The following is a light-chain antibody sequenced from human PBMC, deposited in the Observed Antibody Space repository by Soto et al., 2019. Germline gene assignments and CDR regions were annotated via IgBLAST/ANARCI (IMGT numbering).Light chain of an antibody. V-gene: IGKV3-11*01. Sequence: EIMLKNSPATLSLSPGERATLSSRASQTVNSRLAWYQHKPGQAPRLLIYDASNRATGIPARFSGSGSGTDFTLTISILEPEDFAVYYCQQRSTWPPITFGQGTRLEIK. CDR2: DAS. J-gene: IGKJ5*01. CDR3: QQRSTWPPIT. CDR1: QTVNSR.